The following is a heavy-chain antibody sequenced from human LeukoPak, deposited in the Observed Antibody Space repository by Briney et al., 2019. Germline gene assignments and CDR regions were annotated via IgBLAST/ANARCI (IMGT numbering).Heavy chain of an antibody. CDR2: ISTDGSQT. V-gene: IGHV3-74*01. Sequence: GGSLRLSGKASGFPFSNYWMHWVRQPPGKGLMWVSQISTDGSQTFYADSVKGRFTISRDNAQNTLFLQMDSLRPEDTAVYYCVRSLRSADFWGQGTLVTVSS. CDR3: VRSLRSADF. J-gene: IGHJ4*02. CDR1: GFPFSNYW.